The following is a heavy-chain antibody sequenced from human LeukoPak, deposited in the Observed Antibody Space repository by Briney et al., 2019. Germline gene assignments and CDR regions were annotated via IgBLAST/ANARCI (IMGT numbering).Heavy chain of an antibody. D-gene: IGHD6-13*01. CDR3: ARDNGAAGGFYFDY. J-gene: IGHJ4*02. CDR2: VFYNGAT. V-gene: IGHV4-39*07. CDR1: GGSISSSIYY. Sequence: PSETLSLTCIVSGGSISSSIYYWAWVRQPPGKGLEWIGTVFYNGATQYSPSLKSRVTISVDTSKNQFSLKLSSVTAADTAVYYCARDNGAAGGFYFDYWGQGTLVTVSS.